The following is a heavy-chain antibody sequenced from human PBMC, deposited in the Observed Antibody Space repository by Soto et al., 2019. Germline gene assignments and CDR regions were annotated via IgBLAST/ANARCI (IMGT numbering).Heavy chain of an antibody. Sequence: SETLCLTCTVSGGSISSSSYYWGWIRQPPGKGLEWIGSIYYSGSTYYNPSLKSRVTISVDTSKNQFSLKLSSVTAADTAVYYCARDYGGNPGDYYYYGMDVWGQGTTVTVSS. CDR2: IYYSGST. CDR3: ARDYGGNPGDYYYYGMDV. D-gene: IGHD4-17*01. CDR1: GGSISSSSYY. V-gene: IGHV4-39*02. J-gene: IGHJ6*02.